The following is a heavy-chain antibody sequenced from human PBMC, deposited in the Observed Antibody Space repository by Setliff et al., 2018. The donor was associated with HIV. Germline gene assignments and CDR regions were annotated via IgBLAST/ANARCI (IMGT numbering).Heavy chain of an antibody. CDR2: ISASGINT. V-gene: IGHV1-18*01. CDR3: ARVPVSNYYYYMDV. CDR1: GYTFINYH. J-gene: IGHJ6*03. Sequence: ASVKVSCKASGYTFINYHITWARQAPGQGLEWVGSISASGINTNYTQGRVTMTTDISTSTAYMELRSLRSADSAVYYCARVPVSNYYYYMDVWGKGTTVTVSS.